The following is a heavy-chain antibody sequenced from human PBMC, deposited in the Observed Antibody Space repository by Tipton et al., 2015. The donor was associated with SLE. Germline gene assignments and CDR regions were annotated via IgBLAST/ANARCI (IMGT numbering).Heavy chain of an antibody. V-gene: IGHV3-66*02. CDR2: LYSGGRT. J-gene: IGHJ3*02. CDR1: GFFVSDNY. CDR3: ARGPRPTDAFDI. D-gene: IGHD6-6*01. Sequence: PRLSCEASGFFVSDNYMNWVRQAPGKGLEWVSILYSGGRTFYVDSVKGRFTISRDDSKNTLSLQMNSLRGGDTAVYYCARGPRPTDAFDIWGQGTMVTVSS.